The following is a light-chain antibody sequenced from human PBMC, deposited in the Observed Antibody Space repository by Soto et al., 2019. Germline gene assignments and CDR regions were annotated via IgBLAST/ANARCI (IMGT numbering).Light chain of an antibody. CDR1: SSDVGGYNF. Sequence: QSALTPPPSASGSPGQSVTISCTGASSDVGGYNFVSWYQHHPGKAPRLMIYDVTQRPSGVPDRFSGSKSGNTASLTVSGLQVDDEAYYYCSSYAGSSIPVAFGGGTQLTVL. CDR2: DVT. CDR3: SSYAGSSIPVA. J-gene: IGLJ7*01. V-gene: IGLV2-8*01.